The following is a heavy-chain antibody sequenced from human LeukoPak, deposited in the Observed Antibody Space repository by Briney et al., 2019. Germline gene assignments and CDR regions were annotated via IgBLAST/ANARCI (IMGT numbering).Heavy chain of an antibody. CDR2: ISYDGDKQ. CDR1: GFTFNTFA. J-gene: IGHJ5*02. V-gene: IGHV3-30-3*01. D-gene: IGHD1-26*01. CDR3: ARESHEGATRAYNWFDP. Sequence: GGSLRLSCAATGFTFNTFAVHWVRQAPGKGLEWLGLISYDGDKQIYPASVKGRFSFSRDNSNNTLYLQMNNLRPEDTALYYCARESHEGATRAYNWFDPWGQGTLVSVSS.